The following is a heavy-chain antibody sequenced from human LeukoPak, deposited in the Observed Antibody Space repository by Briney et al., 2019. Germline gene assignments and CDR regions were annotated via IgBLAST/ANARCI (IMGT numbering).Heavy chain of an antibody. CDR3: TTETHGDSSGYSFGY. J-gene: IGHJ4*02. Sequence: PRRSLRLSCAASGFTFSNAWMNWVRQAPGKGLEWVGRLYSKADGGATDYAAPVKGRFTISRDDSKATLSLQMNSLRTEDTAVYYCTTETHGDSSGYSFGYWGQGTLVTVSS. V-gene: IGHV3-15*01. CDR1: GFTFSNAW. CDR2: LYSKADGGAT. D-gene: IGHD3-22*01.